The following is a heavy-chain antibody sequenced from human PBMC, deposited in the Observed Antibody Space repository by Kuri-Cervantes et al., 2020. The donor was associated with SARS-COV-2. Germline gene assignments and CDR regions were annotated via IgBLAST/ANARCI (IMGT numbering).Heavy chain of an antibody. CDR1: GFTFSSYA. D-gene: IGHD1-14*01. CDR3: AKVVRRTPNREPPAPDDAFDI. CDR2: ISGSGGST. J-gene: IGHJ3*02. V-gene: IGHV3-23*01. Sequence: ETLSLTCAASGFTFSSYAMSWVRQAPGKGLEWVSAISGSGGSTYYADSVKGRFTISRDNSKNTLYLQMNSLRAEDTAVYYCAKVVRRTPNREPPAPDDAFDIWGQGTMVTVSS.